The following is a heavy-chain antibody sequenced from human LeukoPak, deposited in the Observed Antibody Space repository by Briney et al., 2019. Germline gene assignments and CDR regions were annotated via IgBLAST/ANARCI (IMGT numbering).Heavy chain of an antibody. J-gene: IGHJ4*02. D-gene: IGHD3-9*01. Sequence: PSETLSLTCAVYGGSFSGYYWSWIRQPPGKGLEWIGEINHSGSTNYNPSLKSRVTISVDTSKNQFSLKLSSVTAADTAVYYCARGLADYDISQDYWGQGTLVTVSS. CDR1: GGSFSGYY. CDR2: INHSGST. V-gene: IGHV4-34*01. CDR3: ARGLADYDISQDY.